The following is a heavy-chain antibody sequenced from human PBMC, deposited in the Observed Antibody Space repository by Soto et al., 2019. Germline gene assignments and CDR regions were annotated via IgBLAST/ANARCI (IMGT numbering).Heavy chain of an antibody. CDR1: GGSISSSSYY. Sequence: SETLSLTCTVSGGSISSSSYYWGWIRQPPGKGLEWIGSIYYSGSTYYNPSLKSRVTISVDTSKNQFSLKLSSVTAADTAVYYCARHDTDYDILTGYYNGGEVFDYWGQGTLVTVSS. J-gene: IGHJ4*02. D-gene: IGHD3-9*01. CDR3: ARHDTDYDILTGYYNGGEVFDY. CDR2: IYYSGST. V-gene: IGHV4-39*01.